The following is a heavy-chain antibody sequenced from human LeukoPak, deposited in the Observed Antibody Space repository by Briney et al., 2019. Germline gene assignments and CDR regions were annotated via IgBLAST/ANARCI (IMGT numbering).Heavy chain of an antibody. CDR2: INHSGST. Sequence: PSETLSLTCTVSGYSISSGYYWAWMRQPPGKGLEWIGSINHSGSTYYNPSLKSRVTVSVDTTKNQVSLRLSSVTAADTAVYYCARVCSSGRCLDYWGQGTLVTVSS. V-gene: IGHV4-38-2*02. D-gene: IGHD2-15*01. J-gene: IGHJ4*02. CDR3: ARVCSSGRCLDY. CDR1: GYSISSGYY.